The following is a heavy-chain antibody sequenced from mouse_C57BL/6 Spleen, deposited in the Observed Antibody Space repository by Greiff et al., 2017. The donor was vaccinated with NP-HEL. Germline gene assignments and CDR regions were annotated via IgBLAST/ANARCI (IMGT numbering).Heavy chain of an antibody. J-gene: IGHJ4*01. V-gene: IGHV1-18*01. D-gene: IGHD2-2*01. CDR1: GYTFTDYN. Sequence: EVQLQQSGPELVKPGASVKIPCKASGYTFTDYNMDWVKQSHGKSLEWIGDINPNNGGTIYNQKFKGKATLTVDKSSSTAYMELRSLTSEDTAVYYCATNGYDGDYYAMDYWGQGTSVTVSS. CDR3: ATNGYDGDYYAMDY. CDR2: INPNNGGT.